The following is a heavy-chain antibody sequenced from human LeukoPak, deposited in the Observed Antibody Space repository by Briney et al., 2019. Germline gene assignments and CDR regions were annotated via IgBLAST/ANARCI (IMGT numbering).Heavy chain of an antibody. CDR3: ARSARGDGYNPYYFNY. CDR2: VYTGGST. V-gene: IGHV3-53*01. CDR1: GFTVSSNY. J-gene: IGHJ4*02. Sequence: PGGSLRLSCAASGFTVSSNYMSWVRQAPGKGLEWVSVVYTGGSTYYADSVKGRFTTSRDISKNTLYLQMNSLRAEDTAVYYCARSARGDGYNPYYFNYWGQGSLVTVSS. D-gene: IGHD5-24*01.